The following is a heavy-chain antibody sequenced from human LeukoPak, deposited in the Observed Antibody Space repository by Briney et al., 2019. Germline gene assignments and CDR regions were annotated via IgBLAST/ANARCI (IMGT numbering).Heavy chain of an antibody. J-gene: IGHJ5*02. V-gene: IGHV3-49*04. D-gene: IGHD1-26*01. CDR1: GLTFGDYT. CDR2: IRSKAYGGTT. Sequence: GGSLRLSCTGSGLTFGDYTVSWVRQAPGRGLEWVGFIRSKAYGGTTAYAAAAKGRFTISRDGSKSIASLQMNSLKTEDTAVYFCSVGSRGTYIPTFDLWGQGTLVTVSS. CDR3: SVGSRGTYIPTFDL.